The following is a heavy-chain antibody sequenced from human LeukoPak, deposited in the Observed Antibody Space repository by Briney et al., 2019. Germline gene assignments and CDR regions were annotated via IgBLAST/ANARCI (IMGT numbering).Heavy chain of an antibody. V-gene: IGHV4-4*02. CDR1: GGSISSSNW. J-gene: IGHJ5*02. CDR3: AREEYYYGSGSYYWFDP. Sequence: SETLSLTCAVSGGSISSSNWWSWVRQPPGKGLEWIGEIYHSGSTNYNPSLKSRVTISVDKSKNQFSLKLSSVTAADTAVYYCAREEYYYGSGSYYWFDPWGQGTLVTVSS. D-gene: IGHD3-10*01. CDR2: IYHSGST.